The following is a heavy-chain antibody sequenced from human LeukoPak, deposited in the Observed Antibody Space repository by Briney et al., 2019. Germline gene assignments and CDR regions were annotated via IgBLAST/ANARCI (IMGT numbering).Heavy chain of an antibody. Sequence: GGSPRLSCAASGFTFSAYGMHWVRQAPGKGLEWVAALSNGAKTNAYADAVKGRFTISRDNSRNTLFVQMNSLRPEDTAVYYCAKELGGYDAFDIWGQGTMVTVSS. CDR1: GFTFSAYG. CDR3: AKELGGYDAFDI. V-gene: IGHV3-30*18. D-gene: IGHD3-22*01. J-gene: IGHJ3*02. CDR2: LSNGAKTN.